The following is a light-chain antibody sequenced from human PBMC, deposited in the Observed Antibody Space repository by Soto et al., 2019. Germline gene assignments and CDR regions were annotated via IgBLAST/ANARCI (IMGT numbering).Light chain of an antibody. V-gene: IGKV1-39*01. CDR1: RPMTYF. J-gene: IGKJ2*01. CDR2: AAS. CDR3: QHSYSFPQT. Sequence: DILVTQSPSSLSASTGDRVTLTCPASRPMTYFLNWYQHKPGEAPRLLIYAASIFESVIQSMFSGNGSGTDFTLTISGLQPEDCATYYCQHSYSFPQTFGQGTKLDIK.